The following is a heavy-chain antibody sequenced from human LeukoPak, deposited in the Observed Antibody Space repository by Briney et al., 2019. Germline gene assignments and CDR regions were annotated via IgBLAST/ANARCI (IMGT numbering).Heavy chain of an antibody. J-gene: IGHJ3*02. Sequence: KPGGSLRLSCTASGFTLGDYAMSWFRPAPGKGLEWVGFIRSKAYGGTTEYAASVKGRFTISRDDSKSIAYLQMNSLKTEDTAVYYCTRDQPKYSSGWSTDAFDIWGQGTMVTVSS. CDR2: IRSKAYGGTT. CDR1: GFTLGDYA. D-gene: IGHD6-19*01. CDR3: TRDQPKYSSGWSTDAFDI. V-gene: IGHV3-49*05.